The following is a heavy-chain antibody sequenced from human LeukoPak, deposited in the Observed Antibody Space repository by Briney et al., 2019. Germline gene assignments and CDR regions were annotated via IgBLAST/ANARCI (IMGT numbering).Heavy chain of an antibody. J-gene: IGHJ6*04. CDR1: GGSFSGYY. D-gene: IGHD3-10*01. CDR2: INHSGST. Sequence: SGTLSLTCAVYGGSFSGYYWSWIRQPPGKGLEWIGEINHSGSTNYNPSLKSRVTISVDTSKNQFSLKLSSVTAADTAVYYCARVRGITMVRGVTAKGNYYYYGMDVWGKGTTVTVSS. CDR3: ARVRGITMVRGVTAKGNYYYYGMDV. V-gene: IGHV4-34*01.